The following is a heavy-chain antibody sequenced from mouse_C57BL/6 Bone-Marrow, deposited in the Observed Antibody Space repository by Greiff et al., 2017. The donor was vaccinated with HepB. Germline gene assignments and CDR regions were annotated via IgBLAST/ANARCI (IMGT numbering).Heavy chain of an antibody. CDR1: GYAFSSYW. CDR3: ARHYGSSPHYFDY. CDR2: IYPGDGDT. Sequence: VQLQQSGAELVKPGASVKISCKASGYAFSSYWMNWVKQRPGKGLEWIGQIYPGDGDTNYNGKFKGKATLTAEKSSSTAYMQLSSLTSEDSAVYFCARHYGSSPHYFDYWGQGTTLTVSS. J-gene: IGHJ2*01. V-gene: IGHV1-80*01. D-gene: IGHD1-1*01.